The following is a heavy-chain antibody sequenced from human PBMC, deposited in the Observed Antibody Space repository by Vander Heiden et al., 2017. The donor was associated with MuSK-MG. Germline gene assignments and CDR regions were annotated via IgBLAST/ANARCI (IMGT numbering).Heavy chain of an antibody. V-gene: IGHV3-74*01. CDR1: GFTFSSYW. CDR3: ARVGPRAFDI. J-gene: IGHJ3*02. Sequence: EVRLLASGGGLDQPGGSLRLSCATSGFTFSSYWMHWVRQAPGNGLVWVLRINSDGSSTSYADSVKGRFTISRDNAKNTLYLQMNSLRAEDTAVYYGARVGPRAFDIWGQGTMVTVSS. CDR2: INSDGSST.